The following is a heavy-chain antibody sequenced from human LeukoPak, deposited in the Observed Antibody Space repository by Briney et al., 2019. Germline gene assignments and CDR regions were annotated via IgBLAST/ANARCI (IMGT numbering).Heavy chain of an antibody. Sequence: PGGSLRLSCAPSGFTFSNYWMTWVRQAPGKGLEWVANIKQDGSERYYVDSVKGRFTISRDNAKNALYLQMSSLRAEDTAVYFCARGVTSYYDSSAYYWGQGTLVTVSS. CDR2: IKQDGSER. J-gene: IGHJ4*02. CDR1: GFTFSNYW. D-gene: IGHD3-22*01. V-gene: IGHV3-7*04. CDR3: ARGVTSYYDSSAYY.